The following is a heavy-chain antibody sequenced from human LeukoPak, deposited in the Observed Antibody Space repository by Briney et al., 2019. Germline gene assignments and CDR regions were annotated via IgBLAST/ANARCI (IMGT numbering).Heavy chain of an antibody. CDR3: ARDSYYYDSSGYYPSGMDV. CDR1: GFTFSSYA. Sequence: PGGSLRLSCAASGFTFSSYAMHWVRQAPGKGLEWVAVISYDGSNKYYADSVKGRFTISRDNSKNTLYLQMNSLRAEDTAVYYCARDSYYYDSSGYYPSGMDVWGQGTTVTVSS. J-gene: IGHJ6*02. D-gene: IGHD3-22*01. V-gene: IGHV3-30-3*01. CDR2: ISYDGSNK.